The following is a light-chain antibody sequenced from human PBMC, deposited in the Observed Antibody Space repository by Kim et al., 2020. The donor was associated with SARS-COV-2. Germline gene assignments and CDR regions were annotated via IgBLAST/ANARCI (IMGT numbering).Light chain of an antibody. J-gene: IGKJ4*01. Sequence: EIVMTQSPDTLSVSPGERATLSCRASQSVSSNLAWYQQNPGQAPRLLIYGASTRATGVPATFSGSGSGTEFTLTISSLQSEDFGLYYCQQYNKWPLTFGGGTKVDIK. V-gene: IGKV3-15*01. CDR2: GAS. CDR1: QSVSSN. CDR3: QQYNKWPLT.